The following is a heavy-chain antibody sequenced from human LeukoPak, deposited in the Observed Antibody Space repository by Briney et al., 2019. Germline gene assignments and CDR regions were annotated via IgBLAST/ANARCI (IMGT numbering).Heavy chain of an antibody. D-gene: IGHD4-17*01. Sequence: SETLSLTCTISGGSISSDHWGRIWQPPGKGLESLGYIHISGITDYSPSLRSRITISMDTSKRQFSLNLRSVTAADTAVYYCATHLYGKGLEYWGQGILVTVSS. CDR2: IHISGIT. CDR3: ATHLYGKGLEY. V-gene: IGHV4-4*09. J-gene: IGHJ4*02. CDR1: GGSISSDH.